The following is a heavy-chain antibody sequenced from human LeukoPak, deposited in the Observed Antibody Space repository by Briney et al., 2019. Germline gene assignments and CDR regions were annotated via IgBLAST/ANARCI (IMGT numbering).Heavy chain of an antibody. CDR2: IYYSGST. D-gene: IGHD2-8*01. V-gene: IGHV4-59*12. CDR1: GGSISSYY. J-gene: IGHJ4*02. CDR3: AREGNLINASDY. Sequence: SETLSLTCTVSGGSISSYYWSWVRQPPGKGLEWIGYIYYSGSTNYNPSLKSRVTISVDTSKNQFSLKLSSVTAADTAVYYCAREGNLINASDYWGQGTLVTVSS.